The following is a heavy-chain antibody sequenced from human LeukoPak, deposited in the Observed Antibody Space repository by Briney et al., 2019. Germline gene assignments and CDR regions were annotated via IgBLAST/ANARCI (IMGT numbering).Heavy chain of an antibody. CDR1: GGSVSSAGYC. V-gene: IGHV4-31*11. Sequence: SQTLSLTCAVSGGSVSSAGYCWRWIRQHPGKGLEWIGYIYYYGSAYYNPSLKSRITISIDSSKNQFSLRLISVTAADTAVYYCARMSGYCTNGVCYDVFDIWAEGQWSPSLQ. J-gene: IGHJ3*02. CDR2: IYYYGSA. D-gene: IGHD2-8*01. CDR3: ARMSGYCTNGVCYDVFDI.